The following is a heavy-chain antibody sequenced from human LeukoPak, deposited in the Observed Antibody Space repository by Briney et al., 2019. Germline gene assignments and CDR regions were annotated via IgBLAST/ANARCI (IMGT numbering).Heavy chain of an antibody. V-gene: IGHV4-59*08. CDR1: GGSISSYY. CDR2: IYYSGST. D-gene: IGHD3-10*01. J-gene: IGHJ6*02. Sequence: SETLSLTCTVSGGSISSYYWSWIRQPPGKGLEWIGYIYYSGSTNYNPSLKSRVTITVDTSKNQFSLKLSSVTAADTAVYYCARLPITMVRGVINLWYYYGMDVWGQGTTVTVSS. CDR3: ARLPITMVRGVINLWYYYGMDV.